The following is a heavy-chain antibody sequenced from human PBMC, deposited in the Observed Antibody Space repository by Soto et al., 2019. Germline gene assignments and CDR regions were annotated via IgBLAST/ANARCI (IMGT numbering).Heavy chain of an antibody. CDR1: GGSISSSNW. D-gene: IGHD1-26*01. Sequence: SETLSLTCAVSGGSISSSNWWSWVRQPPGKGLEWIGEIYHSGSTNYNPSLKSRVTISVDKSKNQFSLKLSSVTAADTAVYYCARDQFLSYSGSYGGTFDYWGQGTLVTVSS. CDR3: ARDQFLSYSGSYGGTFDY. V-gene: IGHV4-4*02. CDR2: IYHSGST. J-gene: IGHJ4*02.